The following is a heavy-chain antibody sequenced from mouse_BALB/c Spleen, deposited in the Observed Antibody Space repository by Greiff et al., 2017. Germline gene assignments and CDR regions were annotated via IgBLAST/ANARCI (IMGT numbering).Heavy chain of an antibody. CDR1: GYTFTSYW. Sequence: VQLQQSGAELARPGASVKLSCKASGYTFTSYWMQWVKQRPGQGLEWIGAIYPGDGDTRYTQKFKGKATLTADKSSSTAYMQLSSLASEESAVYYCARGAYYGDLFAYWGQGTLVTVSA. CDR3: ARGAYYGDLFAY. CDR2: IYPGDGDT. D-gene: IGHD2-13*01. J-gene: IGHJ3*01. V-gene: IGHV1-87*01.